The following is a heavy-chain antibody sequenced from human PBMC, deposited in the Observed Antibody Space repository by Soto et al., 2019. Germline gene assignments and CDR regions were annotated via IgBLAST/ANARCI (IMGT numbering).Heavy chain of an antibody. CDR3: AREGTSGYCSGGSCYSPPVYYFDY. D-gene: IGHD2-15*01. Sequence: GGSLRLSCAVSGFTFSDYYMSWIRQAPGKGLEWVSYISSSGSTIYYADSVKGRFTISRDNAKNSLYLQMNSLRAEDTAVYYCAREGTSGYCSGGSCYSPPVYYFDYWGQGTLVTVSS. CDR1: GFTFSDYY. J-gene: IGHJ4*02. V-gene: IGHV3-11*01. CDR2: ISSSGSTI.